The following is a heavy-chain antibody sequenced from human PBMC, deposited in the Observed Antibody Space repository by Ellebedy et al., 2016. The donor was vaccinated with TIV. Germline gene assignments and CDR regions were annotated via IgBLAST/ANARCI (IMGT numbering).Heavy chain of an antibody. CDR3: ARDYIAAAGKFGY. CDR1: GYTFTGYY. J-gene: IGHJ4*02. V-gene: IGHV1-2*02. Sequence: ASVKVSXXASGYTFTGYYMHWVRQAPGQGLEWMGWINPNSGGTNYAQKFQGRVTMTRDTSISTAYMELSRLRSDDTAVYYCARDYIAAAGKFGYWGQGTLVTVSS. CDR2: INPNSGGT. D-gene: IGHD6-13*01.